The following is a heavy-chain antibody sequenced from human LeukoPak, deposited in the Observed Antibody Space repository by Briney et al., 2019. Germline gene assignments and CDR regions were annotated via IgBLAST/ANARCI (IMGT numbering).Heavy chain of an antibody. J-gene: IGHJ2*01. CDR3: ARVGGYYPSHWYFDL. V-gene: IGHV1-18*01. CDR2: INPYNGNT. CDR1: GYTFTSYG. Sequence: ASVTVSCKTSGYTFTSYGVSWVRQAPGQGLKWMGWINPYNGNTNYAQKLQGRVTMTTDTSTSTAYMELRSLRSDDTAVYYCARVGGYYPSHWYFDLWGRGTLVTVSS. D-gene: IGHD3-22*01.